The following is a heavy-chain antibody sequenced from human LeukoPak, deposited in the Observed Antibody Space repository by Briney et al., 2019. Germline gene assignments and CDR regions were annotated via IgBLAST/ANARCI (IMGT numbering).Heavy chain of an antibody. CDR3: ARDSSSYYFDY. Sequence: GGPLNLPCAASGFNVTSNHMNWVRQAPGKGLEWFSIIYTGGTTHYGDSLNDSFTISRDDSINTLCLQMNSLRAEDTAVYYCARDSSSYYFDYWGQGTLVTVSS. CDR1: GFNVTSNH. D-gene: IGHD6-6*01. V-gene: IGHV3-66*01. J-gene: IGHJ4*02. CDR2: IYTGGTT.